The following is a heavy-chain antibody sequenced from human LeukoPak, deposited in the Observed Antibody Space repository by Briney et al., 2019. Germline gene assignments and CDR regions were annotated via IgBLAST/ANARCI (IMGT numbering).Heavy chain of an antibody. Sequence: ASVKVSCKASGYTFTSYDINWVRQATGQGLEWMGWINPNSGGTNYAQKFQGRVTMTRDTSISTAYMELSRLRSDDTAVYYCARDGDSSGWYNWFDPWGQGTLVTVSS. CDR3: ARDGDSSGWYNWFDP. CDR2: INPNSGGT. CDR1: GYTFTSYD. D-gene: IGHD6-19*01. V-gene: IGHV1-2*02. J-gene: IGHJ5*02.